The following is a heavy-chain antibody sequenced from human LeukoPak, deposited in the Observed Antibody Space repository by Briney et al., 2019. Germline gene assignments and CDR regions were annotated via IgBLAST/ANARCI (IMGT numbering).Heavy chain of an antibody. CDR2: IIPIFGTA. Sequence: ASVKVSCKASGGTFISYAISWVRQAPGQGLEWMGGIIPIFGTANYAQKFQGRVTITADESTSTAYMELSGLRSEDTAVYYCARSPYCSGGSCQSQRYYYYYMDVWGKGTTVTVSS. CDR1: GGTFISYA. V-gene: IGHV1-69*01. J-gene: IGHJ6*03. D-gene: IGHD2-15*01. CDR3: ARSPYCSGGSCQSQRYYYYYMDV.